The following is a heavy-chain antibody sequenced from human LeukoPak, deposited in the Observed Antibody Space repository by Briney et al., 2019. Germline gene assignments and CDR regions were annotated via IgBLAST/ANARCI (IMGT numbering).Heavy chain of an antibody. CDR3: ARHRVYWWFDP. CDR1: GGSISSGSYY. Sequence: SQTLSLTCTVSGGSISSGSYYWGWIRQPPGKGLEWIGSIYYSGSTYYNPSLKSRVTISVDTSKNQFSLKLSSVTAADTAVYYCARHRVYWWFDPWGQGTLVTVSS. V-gene: IGHV4-39*01. D-gene: IGHD2-8*02. CDR2: IYYSGST. J-gene: IGHJ5*02.